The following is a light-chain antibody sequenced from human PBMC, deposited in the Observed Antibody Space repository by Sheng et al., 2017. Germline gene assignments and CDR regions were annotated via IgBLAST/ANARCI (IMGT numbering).Light chain of an antibody. CDR1: RAISTS. J-gene: IGKJ1*01. CDR3: QQTFSTPQRT. CDR2: AVS. Sequence: DIQMTQSPSSLSASVGDRVTITCRAGRAISTSLSWYQKKPGEAPKLLIYAVSSLPSGVPARFSGSGDGTDFSLSIDNLQPEDFAVYYCQQTFSTPQRTFGPGTKVEIK. V-gene: IGKV1-39*01.